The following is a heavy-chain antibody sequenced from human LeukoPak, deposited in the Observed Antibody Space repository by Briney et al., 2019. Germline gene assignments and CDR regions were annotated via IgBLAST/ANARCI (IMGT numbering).Heavy chain of an antibody. J-gene: IGHJ4*02. Sequence: GGSLRLSCAASGFSFSIYFMNWVRQAPGKGLEWVSSISRTSEYIHYADSVRGRFAISRDNAKNSVYLQMNSLRAEDTAVYYCAKFGRYFDWFHIGFDYWGQGTLVTVSS. CDR2: ISRTSEYI. V-gene: IGHV3-21*04. CDR3: AKFGRYFDWFHIGFDY. CDR1: GFSFSIYF. D-gene: IGHD3-9*01.